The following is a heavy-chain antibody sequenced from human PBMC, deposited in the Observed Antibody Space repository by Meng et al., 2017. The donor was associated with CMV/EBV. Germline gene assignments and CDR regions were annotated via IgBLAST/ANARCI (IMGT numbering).Heavy chain of an antibody. V-gene: IGHV4-34*01. CDR2: INHSGST. Sequence: YYWSWIRQPPGKGLEWIGEINHSGSTNYNPSLKSRVTISVDTSKNQFSLKLSSVTAADTAVYYCARGLMMMLIGSWYRPSNYGMDVWGQGTTVTVSS. D-gene: IGHD6-13*01. J-gene: IGHJ6*02. CDR3: ARGLMMMLIGSWYRPSNYGMDV. CDR1: YY.